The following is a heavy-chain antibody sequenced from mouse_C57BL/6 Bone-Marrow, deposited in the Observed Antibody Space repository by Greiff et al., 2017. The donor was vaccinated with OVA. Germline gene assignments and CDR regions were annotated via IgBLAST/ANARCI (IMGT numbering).Heavy chain of an antibody. CDR1: GFTFSDYY. CDR3: ASHYGSRHWYVDV. V-gene: IGHV5-12*01. CDR2: ISNGGGST. Sequence: EVKLVESGGGLVQPGGSLKLSCAASGFTFSDYYMYWVRQTPETRLEWVAYISNGGGSTYYPDTVKGGFTISRDNAKNTLYLQMSRLKSEDTAMYVCASHYGSRHWYVDVWGTGATVTVSS. D-gene: IGHD1-1*01. J-gene: IGHJ1*03.